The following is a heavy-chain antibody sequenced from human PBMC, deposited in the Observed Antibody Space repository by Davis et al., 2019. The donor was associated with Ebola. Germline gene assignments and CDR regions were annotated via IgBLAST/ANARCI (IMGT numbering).Heavy chain of an antibody. D-gene: IGHD6-19*01. V-gene: IGHV1-69*04. J-gene: IGHJ4*02. CDR2: IIPILGIA. CDR1: GYTFTSYA. CDR3: ARGGTASGWYDY. Sequence: SVKVSCKASGYTFTSYAMNWVRQAPGQGLEWMGRIIPILGIANYAQKFQGRVTITADKSTSTAYMELSSLRSEDTAVYYCARGGTASGWYDYWGQGALVTVSS.